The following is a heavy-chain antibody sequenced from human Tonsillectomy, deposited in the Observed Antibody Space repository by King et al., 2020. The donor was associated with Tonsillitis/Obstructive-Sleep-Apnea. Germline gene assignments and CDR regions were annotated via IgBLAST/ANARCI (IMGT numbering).Heavy chain of an antibody. J-gene: IGHJ6*03. CDR3: AREGIVVPDYYYYYMDV. CDR1: GYTFTNFA. Sequence: VQLVQSGSELKKPGASVKVSCKASGYTFTNFAMNWVRQAPGQGLEWMGWINTNTVNPTYARGFPGLFVFSLDTSVSTAYLQISSLKAEDTAVYYCAREGIVVPDYYYYYMDVWRKGPTVTVSS. CDR2: INTNTVNP. D-gene: IGHD2-2*01. V-gene: IGHV7-4-1*02.